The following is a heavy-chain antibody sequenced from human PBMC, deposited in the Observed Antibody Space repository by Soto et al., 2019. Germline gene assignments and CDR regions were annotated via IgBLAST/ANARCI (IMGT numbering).Heavy chain of an antibody. D-gene: IGHD1-7*01. CDR2: IYWDDDK. CDR3: ARTNTRNWFDP. Sequence: QITLKESGPTLVKPTQTLTLTCTFSGFSLSTSGVGVGWIRQPPGKALEWLALIYWDDDKRNSPSLKSRLTSTMDTSKNQVVLTKPNMDPVDTATSYSARTNTRNWFDPWGQGTLVTVSS. J-gene: IGHJ5*02. CDR1: GFSLSTSGVG. V-gene: IGHV2-5*02.